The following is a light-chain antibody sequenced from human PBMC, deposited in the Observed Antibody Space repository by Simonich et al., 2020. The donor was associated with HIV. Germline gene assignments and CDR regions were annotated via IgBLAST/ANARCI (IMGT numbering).Light chain of an antibody. CDR2: EDN. Sequence: NFMLTQPHSVSESPGKTVTISCTRSSGSIASHYVQWYQQRPGSAPTTVIYEDNQRPSGVPARFSGSIDSSSNSASLTISGLKTEDGADYYCQSYDSSNQDVVFGGGTKLTVL. V-gene: IGLV6-57*03. CDR1: SGSIASHY. CDR3: QSYDSSNQDVV. J-gene: IGLJ2*01.